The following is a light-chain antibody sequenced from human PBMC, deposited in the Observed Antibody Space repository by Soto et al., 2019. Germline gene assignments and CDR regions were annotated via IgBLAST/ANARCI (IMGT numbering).Light chain of an antibody. V-gene: IGLV2-14*02. CDR2: EST. J-gene: IGLJ1*01. Sequence: QSALTQPASVSGSPGQSVTISCTGTSSDVANYNLVSWYQQHPGKAPRLIIYESTKRPSGISTRFSGSKSGNVASLTISGLQAEDEAEYHCLSYTSSRPSGVFGSGTKLTVL. CDR3: LSYTSSRPSGV. CDR1: SSDVANYNL.